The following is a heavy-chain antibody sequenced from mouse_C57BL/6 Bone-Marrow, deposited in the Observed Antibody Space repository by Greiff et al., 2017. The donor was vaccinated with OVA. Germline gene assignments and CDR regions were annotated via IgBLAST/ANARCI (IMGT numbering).Heavy chain of an antibody. Sequence: VQGVESGPELVKPGASVKLSCKASGYTFTSYDINWVKQRPGQGLEWIGWIYPRDGSTKYNEKFKGKATLTVDTSSSTAFMELPSLTSEDSAVYFWARKRGREGDYFDDWGQGTTLTVSS. V-gene: IGHV1-85*01. CDR2: IYPRDGST. CDR1: GYTFTSYD. J-gene: IGHJ2*01. CDR3: ARKRGREGDYFDD. D-gene: IGHD1-1*01.